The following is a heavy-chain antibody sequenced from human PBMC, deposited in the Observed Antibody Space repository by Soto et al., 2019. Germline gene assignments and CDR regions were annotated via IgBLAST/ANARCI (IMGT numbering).Heavy chain of an antibody. CDR2: IYYSGST. Sequence: LSLTCTVSGGSISSYYWSWIRQPPGKGLEWIGYIYYSGSTNYNPSLKSRVTISVDTSKNQFSLKLSSVTAADTAVYYCARVRLLWFGELSRVDYYGMDVWGQGTTVTVSS. CDR3: ARVRLLWFGELSRVDYYGMDV. D-gene: IGHD3-10*01. CDR1: GGSISSYY. J-gene: IGHJ6*02. V-gene: IGHV4-59*01.